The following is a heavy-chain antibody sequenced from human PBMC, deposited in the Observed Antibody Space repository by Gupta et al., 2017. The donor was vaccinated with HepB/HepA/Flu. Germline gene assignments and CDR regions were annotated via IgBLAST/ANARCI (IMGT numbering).Heavy chain of an antibody. Sequence: EVQLLESGGGLVQPGGSLRLSCAASGFTSSSAAMTWVRQAPGKGLDWVSFISYSGSSTYYADSVKGRFTISRDNSKNMLYLQMNTLRAEDTAVYYCAKVASYPFYWGQRTQVTVSS. CDR1: GFTSSSAA. CDR2: ISYSGSST. D-gene: IGHD3-10*01. J-gene: IGHJ4*02. V-gene: IGHV3-23*01. CDR3: AKVASYPFY.